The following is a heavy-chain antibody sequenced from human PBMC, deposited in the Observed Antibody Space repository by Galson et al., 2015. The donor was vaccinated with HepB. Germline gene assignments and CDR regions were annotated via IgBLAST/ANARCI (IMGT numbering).Heavy chain of an antibody. J-gene: IGHJ4*02. V-gene: IGHV1-2*02. CDR1: GYTFTGYY. D-gene: IGHD5-12*01. Sequence: SVKVSCKASGYTFTGYYMHWVRQAPGQGLEWMGWINPNSGGTNYAQKFQGRVTMTRDTSISTAYMELSRLRSDDTAVYYCARAWAYSGYDAPDYWGQGTLVTVSS. CDR3: ARAWAYSGYDAPDY. CDR2: INPNSGGT.